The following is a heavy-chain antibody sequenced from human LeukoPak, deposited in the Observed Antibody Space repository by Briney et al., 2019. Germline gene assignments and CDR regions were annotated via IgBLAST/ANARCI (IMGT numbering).Heavy chain of an antibody. D-gene: IGHD6-13*01. CDR2: INPNSGGT. CDR3: ARDKSWVFDY. J-gene: IGHJ4*02. V-gene: IGHV1-2*02. CDR1: GYTFTAYY. Sequence: ASAKVSCKASGYTFTAYYMHWVRQAPGKGLEWMGWINPNSGGTNYAQKVQGRVTMTRDTSISTAYMELSRLRSDVTAVYYCARDKSWVFDYWGQGTLVTVSS.